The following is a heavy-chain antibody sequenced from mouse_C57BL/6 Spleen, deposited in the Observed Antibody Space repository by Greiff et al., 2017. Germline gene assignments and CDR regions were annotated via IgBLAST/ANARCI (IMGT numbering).Heavy chain of an antibody. J-gene: IGHJ2*01. V-gene: IGHV1-54*01. CDR2: INPGSGGT. CDR3: ARESPTVVFDY. D-gene: IGHD1-1*01. CDR1: GYAFTNYL. Sequence: QVQLQQSGAELVRPGTSVKVSCKASGYAFTNYLIAWVKQRPGQGLEWIGVINPGSGGTNYNEKFKGKATLTADKSSSTAYMQLSSLTSEDSAVYFCARESPTVVFDYWGQGTTLTVSS.